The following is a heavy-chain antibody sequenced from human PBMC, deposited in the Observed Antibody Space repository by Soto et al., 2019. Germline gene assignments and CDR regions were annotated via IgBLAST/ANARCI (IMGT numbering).Heavy chain of an antibody. J-gene: IGHJ3*02. CDR3: ARDLPYDYIGGSYRFRGNDAFDI. Sequence: QTLSLTCAISGDSVSSNSAAWNWIRQSPSRGLEWLGRTYYRSKWYNDYAVSVKSRITINPDTSKNQFSLQLNSVTPEDTAVYYCARDLPYDYIGGSYRFRGNDAFDIWGQGTMVTVSS. CDR1: GDSVSSNSAA. V-gene: IGHV6-1*01. D-gene: IGHD3-16*02. CDR2: TYYRSKWYN.